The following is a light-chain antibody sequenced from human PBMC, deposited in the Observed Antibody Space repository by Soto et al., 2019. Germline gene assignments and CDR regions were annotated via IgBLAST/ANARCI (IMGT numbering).Light chain of an antibody. J-gene: IGKJ1*01. Sequence: ETVMTQSPATLSVSPGERATLSCRASQSVNSNLAWYQQKPGQAPRLLIYGASTRATGIPVKFSGSGSGAEFTLTISSLQSEDFAVYYCQQYTNWPWTFGQGTKVEIK. CDR1: QSVNSN. CDR2: GAS. CDR3: QQYTNWPWT. V-gene: IGKV3-15*01.